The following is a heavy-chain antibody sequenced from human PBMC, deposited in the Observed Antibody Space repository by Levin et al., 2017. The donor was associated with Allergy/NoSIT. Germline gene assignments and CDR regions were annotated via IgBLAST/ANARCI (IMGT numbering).Heavy chain of an antibody. CDR1: SGSIDSGAYY. CDR3: ARGRGSGRWYSLLWFDP. D-gene: IGHD6-13*01. CDR2: IYYTGAT. J-gene: IGHJ5*02. V-gene: IGHV4-31*03. Sequence: PSETLSLTCSVSSGSIDSGAYYWSWLRQLPGKGLEWIGYIYYTGATKYNASLKSRVTISLDMSKNQFSLRLASVTAADTAVYYCARGRGSGRWYSLLWFDPWGQGTQVTVSS.